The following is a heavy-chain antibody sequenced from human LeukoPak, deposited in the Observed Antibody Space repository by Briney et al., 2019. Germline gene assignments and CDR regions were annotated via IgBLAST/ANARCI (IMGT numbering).Heavy chain of an antibody. Sequence: SETLSLTCTVSGGSISSNGYFWGWIRQPPGKGLEWIGTIYYSGNTYYNPSLKSRVTISVDTSKNQFSLRLSSVTAADTAFYYCARHGNIVVMVAARGFDPWGQGTLVTVSS. CDR2: IYYSGNT. D-gene: IGHD2-15*01. J-gene: IGHJ5*02. CDR1: GGSISSNGYF. V-gene: IGHV4-39*01. CDR3: ARHGNIVVMVAARGFDP.